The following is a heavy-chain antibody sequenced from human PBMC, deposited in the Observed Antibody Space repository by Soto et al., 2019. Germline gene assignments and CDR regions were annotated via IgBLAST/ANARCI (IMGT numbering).Heavy chain of an antibody. CDR1: GDSVSSNSAA. V-gene: IGHV6-1*01. CDR2: TYYRSKWYN. CDR3: ARDERVTTTVTTPRGFDY. D-gene: IGHD4-17*01. Sequence: PSQTLSLTCAISGDSVSSNSAAWNWIRQSPSRGLEWLGRTYYRSKWYNDYAVSVKSRITINPDTSKNQFSLQLNSVTPEDTAVYYCARDERVTTTVTTPRGFDYWGQGTLVPVSS. J-gene: IGHJ4*02.